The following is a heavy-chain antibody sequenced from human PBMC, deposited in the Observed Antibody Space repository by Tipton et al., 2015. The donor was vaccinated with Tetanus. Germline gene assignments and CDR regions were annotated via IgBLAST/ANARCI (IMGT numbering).Heavy chain of an antibody. CDR1: GGSFSTYI. D-gene: IGHD3-22*01. CDR2: IIPIFGTI. V-gene: IGHV1-69*06. Sequence: VQLVQSGAEVKKPGSSVKVSCKTSGGSFSTYITSWVRQAPGQGLEWMGGIIPIFGTITYAQKFQGRVTISADKSTSTAYMELRSLTSADTAIYYCAREAINSEDRRAFDVWGQGTMVTVSP. CDR3: AREAINSEDRRAFDV. J-gene: IGHJ3*01.